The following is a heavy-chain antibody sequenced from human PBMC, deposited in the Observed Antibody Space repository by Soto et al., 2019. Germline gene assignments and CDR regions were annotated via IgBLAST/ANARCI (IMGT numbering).Heavy chain of an antibody. D-gene: IGHD2-21*02. CDR2: IHYTGSV. V-gene: IGHV4-30-4*01. CDR1: GGSLNSEHYH. J-gene: IGHJ6*02. Sequence: QIQLQESGPGLVRPSQTLSLTCTVSGGSLNSEHYHWTWIRQAPGKGREWIGCIHYTGSVRYNPSLQSRITLSVDTSKNLFSLNLSSVTAADTAVYFCVREDDGGDRDYYGLDVWGQGTMVTVSS. CDR3: VREDDGGDRDYYGLDV.